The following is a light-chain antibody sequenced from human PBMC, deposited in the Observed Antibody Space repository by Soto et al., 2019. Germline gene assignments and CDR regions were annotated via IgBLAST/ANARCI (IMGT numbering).Light chain of an antibody. J-gene: IGKJ4*01. Sequence: DIQMTQSPSSLSASIGDRVTITCRASQSISNYLNLYQQKPGKAPKFLIYDASNLQSGVPSRFSGSGSGTGFTLTISSLQPEDFAIYYCQQSYSTPFTFGGGTRVEIK. CDR2: DAS. CDR1: QSISNY. CDR3: QQSYSTPFT. V-gene: IGKV1-39*01.